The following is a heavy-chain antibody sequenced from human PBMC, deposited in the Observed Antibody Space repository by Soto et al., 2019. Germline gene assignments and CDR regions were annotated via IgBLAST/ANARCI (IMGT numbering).Heavy chain of an antibody. Sequence: VSLRLSCAASGFTFSSYWMNWVRQAPGKGLEWVANINQDGNEDNLLDSVKGRFTISRDNAKNSLFLQMNSLRADDTAVYYCARTGDGHHDFLDYWGQGALVTVSS. CDR2: INQDGNED. V-gene: IGHV3-7*01. J-gene: IGHJ4*02. D-gene: IGHD1-1*01. CDR3: ARTGDGHHDFLDY. CDR1: GFTFSSYW.